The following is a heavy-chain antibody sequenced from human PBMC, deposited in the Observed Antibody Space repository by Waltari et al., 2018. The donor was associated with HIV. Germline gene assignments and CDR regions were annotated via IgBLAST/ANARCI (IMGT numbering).Heavy chain of an antibody. CDR2: MYTSGST. CDR3: ARERVTTFGVVIVYEGFDI. V-gene: IGHV4-61*02. D-gene: IGHD3-3*01. J-gene: IGHJ3*02. CDR1: GGSISSGSYF. Sequence: QVQLQESGPGLVKPSQTLSLTCRVSGGSISSGSYFWNWIRQPAGKGLEWIGRMYTSGSTNYNPSLKSRVTISGDTSKNQLSLKLRSVTAADTAVYYCARERVTTFGVVIVYEGFDIWGQGTKVIVSS.